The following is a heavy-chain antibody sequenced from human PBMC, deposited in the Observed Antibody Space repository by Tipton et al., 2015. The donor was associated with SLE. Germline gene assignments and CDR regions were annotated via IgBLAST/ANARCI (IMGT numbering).Heavy chain of an antibody. J-gene: IGHJ4*02. CDR1: GFTFSSYA. CDR3: AKGYSSSSGYFDY. D-gene: IGHD6-13*01. CDR2: ISYDGSNK. Sequence: SLRLSCAASGFTFSSYAMSWVRQAPGKGLEWVAVISYDGSNKYYADSVKGRFTISRDNSKNTLYLQMNSLRAEDTAVYYCAKGYSSSSGYFDYWGQGTLVTVSS. V-gene: IGHV3-30-3*01.